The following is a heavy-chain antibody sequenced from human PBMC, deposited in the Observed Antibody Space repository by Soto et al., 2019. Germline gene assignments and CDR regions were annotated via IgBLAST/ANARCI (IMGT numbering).Heavy chain of an antibody. CDR3: ARDLRIAARPVLDK. Sequence: EVQLVESGGGLVQFGESLRLSCAASGFTFSNSWMNWVRQAPGKGLEWVASIKADGGEKYYVDSVEGRFTISRDNGQNSLYLQMNSLGAEDTAIYYCARDLRIAARPVLDKCGQGTLVTVSS. J-gene: IGHJ4*02. D-gene: IGHD6-6*01. CDR1: GFTFSNSW. V-gene: IGHV3-7*01. CDR2: IKADGGEK.